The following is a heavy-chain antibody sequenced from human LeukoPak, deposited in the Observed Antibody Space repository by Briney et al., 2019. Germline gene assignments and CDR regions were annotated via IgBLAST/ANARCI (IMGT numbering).Heavy chain of an antibody. CDR2: ITSSSGYI. CDR1: GFTFSNYS. D-gene: IGHD5-12*01. J-gene: IGHJ4*02. V-gene: IGHV3-21*04. Sequence: GGSLRLSCETSGFTFSNYSMNWVRQAPGKRLEWVSSITSSSGYIYYADSVKGRFTISRDNSKNTLYLQMNSLRAEDTAVYYCAKVGLRLGGDYWGQGTLVTVSS. CDR3: AKVGLRLGGDY.